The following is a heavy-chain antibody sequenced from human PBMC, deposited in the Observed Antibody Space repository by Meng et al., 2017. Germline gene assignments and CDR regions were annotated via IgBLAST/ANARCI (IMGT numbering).Heavy chain of an antibody. D-gene: IGHD3-10*01. CDR2: INPNSGGT. V-gene: IGHV1-2*06. Sequence: QVQLVQSGSGLKKPGASVKVSCKASGNTFASYAMNWVRQAPGQGLEWMGRINPNSGGTNYAQKFQGRVTMTRDTSISTAYMELSRLRSDDTAVYYCARGSRSGSYYKRGWFDPWGQGTLVTVSS. CDR1: GNTFASYA. CDR3: ARGSRSGSYYKRGWFDP. J-gene: IGHJ5*02.